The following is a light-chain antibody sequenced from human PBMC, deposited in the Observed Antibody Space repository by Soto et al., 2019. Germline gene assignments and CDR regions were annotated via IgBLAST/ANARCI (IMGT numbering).Light chain of an antibody. J-gene: IGKJ4*01. V-gene: IGKV1-39*01. CDR1: QSIRYY. CDR2: YAS. CDR3: QQAYSIIHA. Sequence: DIQLTQSPSSLYVSIGDTVTITCRASQSIRYYLNWWQYKPQKAPRLLLSYASTLHTGVPSRFTGTGAGADCTLTIRTLQPEDSATCYVQQAYSIIHAFGGPTNGEI.